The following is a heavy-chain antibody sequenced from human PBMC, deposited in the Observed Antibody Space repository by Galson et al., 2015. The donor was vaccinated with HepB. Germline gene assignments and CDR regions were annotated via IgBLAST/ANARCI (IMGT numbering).Heavy chain of an antibody. CDR3: VLAGGGNTWRMADS. Sequence: SLRLSCAASGFSFSNYGMHWVRQAPGKGLEWVAVIWPDENIRYYVDSVKGRFTISRDNSKNTLYLQMNSLRAEDTAVYYCVLAGGGNTWRMADSWGQGTLVTVSP. CDR1: GFSFSNYG. V-gene: IGHV3-33*01. J-gene: IGHJ4*02. CDR2: IWPDENIR. D-gene: IGHD3-3*01.